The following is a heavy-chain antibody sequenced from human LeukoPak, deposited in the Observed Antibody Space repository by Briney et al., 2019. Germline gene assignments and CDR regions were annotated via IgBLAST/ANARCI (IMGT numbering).Heavy chain of an antibody. CDR2: INAGNGNT. Sequence: GASVKVSCKASGYTFTSYAMHWVRQAPGQRLEWMGWINAGNGNTKYSQKFQGRVTITRDTSASTAYMELSRLRSDDTAVYYCARSRRREAYFDYWGQGTLVTVSS. CDR3: ARSRRREAYFDY. J-gene: IGHJ4*02. CDR1: GYTFTSYA. V-gene: IGHV1-3*01.